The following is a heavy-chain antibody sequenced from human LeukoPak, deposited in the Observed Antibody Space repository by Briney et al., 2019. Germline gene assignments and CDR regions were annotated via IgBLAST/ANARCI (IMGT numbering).Heavy chain of an antibody. CDR3: ARDRCIVGATGAEEFDY. CDR2: ISAYNGNT. J-gene: IGHJ4*02. D-gene: IGHD1-26*01. Sequence: GASVKVSSKASGYTFTSYGISWVRQAPGQGLEWMGWISAYNGNTNYAQKLQGRVTMTTDTSTSTAYMELRSLRSDDTAMYYCARDRCIVGATGAEEFDYWGQGTLVTVSS. V-gene: IGHV1-18*01. CDR1: GYTFTSYG.